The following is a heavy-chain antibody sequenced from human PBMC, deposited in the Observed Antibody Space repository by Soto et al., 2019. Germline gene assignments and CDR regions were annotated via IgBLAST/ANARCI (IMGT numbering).Heavy chain of an antibody. CDR2: IWYDGSNK. J-gene: IGHJ4*02. D-gene: IGHD6-13*01. CDR3: ARWGIAAGDY. V-gene: IGHV3-33*01. Sequence: QVQLVESGGGVVQHGRSLRLSCAASGFTFSSYGMHWVRQAPGKGLEWVAVIWYDGSNKYYADSVEGRFTISRDNSKNKLYLQMNSLRAEDTAVYYCARWGIAAGDYWGQGTLVTVSS. CDR1: GFTFSSYG.